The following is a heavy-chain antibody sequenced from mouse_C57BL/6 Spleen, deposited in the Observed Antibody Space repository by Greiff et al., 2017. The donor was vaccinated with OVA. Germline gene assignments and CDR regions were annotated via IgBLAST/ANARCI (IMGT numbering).Heavy chain of an antibody. Sequence: EVQRVESGPGLVKPSQSLSLTCSVTGYSITSGYYWNWIRQFPGNKLEWMGYISYDGSNNYNPSLKNRISITRDTSKNQFFLKLNSVTTEDTATYYCAGYYYGSSSYWYFDVWGTGTTVTVSS. D-gene: IGHD1-1*01. CDR1: GYSITSGYY. V-gene: IGHV3-6*01. J-gene: IGHJ1*03. CDR2: ISYDGSN. CDR3: AGYYYGSSSYWYFDV.